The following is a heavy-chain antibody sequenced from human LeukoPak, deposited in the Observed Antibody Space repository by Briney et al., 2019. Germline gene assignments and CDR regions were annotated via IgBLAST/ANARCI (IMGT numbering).Heavy chain of an antibody. J-gene: IGHJ6*02. CDR2: ISNDGKNI. CDR1: GFTFSTFW. V-gene: IGHV3-74*01. Sequence: GGSLRLSCAASGFTFSTFWMHWVRQAPGKGLEWVSRISNDGKNIAYADSVKDRFTISRDNAKNTLYLEINSLGTEDTAVYYCARRPTASAERGMDVWGHGTTVIVSS. D-gene: IGHD6-25*01. CDR3: ARRPTASAERGMDV.